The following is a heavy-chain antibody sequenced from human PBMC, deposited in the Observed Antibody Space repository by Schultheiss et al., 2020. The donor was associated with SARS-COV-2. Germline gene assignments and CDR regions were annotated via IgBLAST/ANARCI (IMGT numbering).Heavy chain of an antibody. CDR2: INSDGSST. Sequence: GGSLRLSCAASGFTFSSYWMHWVRQAPGKGLVWVSRINSDGSSTSYADSVKGRFTISRDNSKNTLYLQMNSLRAEDTAVYYCAKEVKGSGRYDPSAGGFDYWGQGTLVTVSS. J-gene: IGHJ4*02. V-gene: IGHV3-74*01. CDR1: GFTFSSYW. CDR3: AKEVKGSGRYDPSAGGFDY. D-gene: IGHD6-19*01.